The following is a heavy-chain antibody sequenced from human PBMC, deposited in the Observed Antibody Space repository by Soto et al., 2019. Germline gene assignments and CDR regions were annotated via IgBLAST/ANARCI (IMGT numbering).Heavy chain of an antibody. J-gene: IGHJ6*02. V-gene: IGHV5-10-1*01. CDR1: GYSFTSYW. D-gene: IGHD6-6*01. CDR3: ARRVIAARPSYYYYGMDV. Sequence: GESLKISCKGSGYSFTSYWISWVRQMPGKGLEWMGRIDPSDSYTNYSPSFQGHVTISADKSISTAYPQWSSLKASDTAMYYCARRVIAARPSYYYYGMDVWGQGTTVTVSS. CDR2: IDPSDSYT.